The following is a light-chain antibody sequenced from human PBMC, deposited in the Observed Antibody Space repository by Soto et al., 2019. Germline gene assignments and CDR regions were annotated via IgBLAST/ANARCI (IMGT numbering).Light chain of an antibody. Sequence: DIQMTQSPSTLSGSVGDRVTITCRASQTISSWLAWYQQKPGKAPKLLIYKASTLKSGVPSRFSGSGSGTEFTLTISSLQPDDFATYYCQQSYITPRTLGHGAKVDI. CDR3: QQSYITPRT. J-gene: IGKJ1*01. CDR1: QTISSW. V-gene: IGKV1-5*03. CDR2: KAS.